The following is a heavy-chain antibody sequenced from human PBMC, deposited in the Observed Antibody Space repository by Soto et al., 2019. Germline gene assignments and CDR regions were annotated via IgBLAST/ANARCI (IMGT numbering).Heavy chain of an antibody. V-gene: IGHV1-3*01. D-gene: IGHD1-26*01. CDR2: INAGNGNT. J-gene: IGHJ6*02. CDR1: GYTFTIYA. Sequence: GVSVNVYCKAAGYTFTIYAMHWVRQAPGQRLEWMGWINAGNGNTKYSQKFQGRVTITRDTSASTAYMELSSLRSEDTAVYYCASSATTADYYYGMDVWGQGTTVTV. CDR3: ASSATTADYYYGMDV.